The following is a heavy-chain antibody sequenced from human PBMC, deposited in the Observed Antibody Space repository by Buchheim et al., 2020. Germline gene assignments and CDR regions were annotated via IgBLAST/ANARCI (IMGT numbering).Heavy chain of an antibody. CDR1: GFSLSTSNMR. J-gene: IGHJ4*02. D-gene: IGHD4-23*01. CDR2: IVWDYDK. V-gene: IGHV2-70*04. CDR3: ARIYGANPFSFDY. Sequence: QVTLKESGPALVKPTQTLTLPCTFSGFSLSTSNMRVNWIRPPPGKALEWLARIVWDYDKFYSTSLKTRLTISKDPSKNQVVLTMTNMDPVDTAMYYCARIYGANPFSFDYWGQGTL.